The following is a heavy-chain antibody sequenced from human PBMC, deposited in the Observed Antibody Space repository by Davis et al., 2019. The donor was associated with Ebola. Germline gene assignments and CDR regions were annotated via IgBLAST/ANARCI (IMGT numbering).Heavy chain of an antibody. D-gene: IGHD2-15*01. CDR2: ISAYNGNT. CDR3: ARDRRDSPYYYYYYMDV. J-gene: IGHJ6*03. Sequence: ASVKVSCKASGYTFTSYYMHWVRQAPGQGLEWMGWISAYNGNTNYAQKLQGRVTMTTDTSTSTAYMELSSLRSEDTAVYYCARDRRDSPYYYYYYMDVWGKGTTVTVSS. V-gene: IGHV1-18*04. CDR1: GYTFTSYY.